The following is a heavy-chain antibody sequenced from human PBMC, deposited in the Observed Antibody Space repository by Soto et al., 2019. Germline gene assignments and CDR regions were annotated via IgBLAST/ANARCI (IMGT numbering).Heavy chain of an antibody. CDR2: IYYSGDT. V-gene: IGHV4-59*01. Sequence: SETLSLTCTVSGGSISSYYWSWIRQPPGKGLEWNGYIYYSGDTHYNPSLKSRVTISVDTSKNQFSLKLSSVTAADTAMYYCTTRGTSGKTWADYWGQGTLVTVSS. CDR3: TTRGTSGKTWADY. D-gene: IGHD1-1*01. J-gene: IGHJ4*02. CDR1: GGSISSYY.